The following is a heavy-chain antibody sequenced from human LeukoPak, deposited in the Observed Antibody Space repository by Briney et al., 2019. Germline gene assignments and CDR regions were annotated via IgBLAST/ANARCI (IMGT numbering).Heavy chain of an antibody. CDR1: GYTFTGYY. CDR3: ARTRITIFGVIIMPLDY. J-gene: IGHJ4*02. CDR2: INPNSGGT. D-gene: IGHD3-3*01. Sequence: ASVKVSCKASGYTFTGYYMHWVRQAPGQGLEWMGWINPNSGGTNYAQKFQGRVTMTRDTSISTAYMELSRLRSGDTAVYYCARTRITIFGVIIMPLDYWGQGTLVTVSS. V-gene: IGHV1-2*02.